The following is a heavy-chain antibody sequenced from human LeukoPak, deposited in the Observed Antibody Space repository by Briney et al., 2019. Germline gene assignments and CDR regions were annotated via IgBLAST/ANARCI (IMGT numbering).Heavy chain of an antibody. CDR1: GVSISSSYSY. Sequence: SETLSLTCTVSGVSISSSYSYWGWIRQPPGKGLEWIGYIYYSGSTNYNPSLKSRVTISVDTSKNQFSLRLRSVTAADTAVYYCARVTGYMVEDYFDSWGQGTLVTVSS. J-gene: IGHJ4*02. V-gene: IGHV4-61*05. D-gene: IGHD6-13*01. CDR3: ARVTGYMVEDYFDS. CDR2: IYYSGST.